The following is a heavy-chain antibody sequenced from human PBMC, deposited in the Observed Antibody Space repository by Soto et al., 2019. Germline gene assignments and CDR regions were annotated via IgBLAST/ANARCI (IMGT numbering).Heavy chain of an antibody. D-gene: IGHD3-10*01. Sequence: GGSLRLSCAASGFTFWRYWMHWVRQVPGKGLVWVSRIGSDGGATTYADSVKGRFTISRDNAKSTLYLQMNSLRAEDTAVYYCARFALGIGEDAVDFWGQGTMVTVSS. CDR3: ARFALGIGEDAVDF. CDR1: GFTFWRYW. J-gene: IGHJ3*01. CDR2: IGSDGGAT. V-gene: IGHV3-74*01.